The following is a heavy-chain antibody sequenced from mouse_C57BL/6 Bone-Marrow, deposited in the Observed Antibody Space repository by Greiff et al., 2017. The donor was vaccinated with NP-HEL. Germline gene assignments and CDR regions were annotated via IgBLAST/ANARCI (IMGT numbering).Heavy chain of an antibody. D-gene: IGHD1-1*01. Sequence: VQLQQSGADLVKPGASVKLSCKASGYTFTSYWMHWVKQRPGRGLEWIGRIDPNSGGTKFNEKFKTKATLTLDKPSSTAYMQLSSLTSEDSAVYYCARYYYGSRGWYFDVWGTGTTVTVSS. CDR1: GYTFTSYW. CDR3: ARYYYGSRGWYFDV. V-gene: IGHV1-72*01. CDR2: IDPNSGGT. J-gene: IGHJ1*03.